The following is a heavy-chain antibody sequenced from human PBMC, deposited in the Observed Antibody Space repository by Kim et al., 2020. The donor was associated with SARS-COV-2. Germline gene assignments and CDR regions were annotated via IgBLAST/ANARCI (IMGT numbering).Heavy chain of an antibody. V-gene: IGHV3-11*05. CDR1: GFSISDYY. Sequence: GESLRLSCAASGFSISDYYMSWIRQAPGKGLEWLSYISNRGSFTNYADSVKGRFTISRDNAKNSLYLQMNSLRAEDTAVYYCARDTTSGSYSYYGMDVWG. D-gene: IGHD3-16*02. J-gene: IGHJ6*02. CDR3: ARDTTSGSYSYYGMDV. CDR2: ISNRGSFT.